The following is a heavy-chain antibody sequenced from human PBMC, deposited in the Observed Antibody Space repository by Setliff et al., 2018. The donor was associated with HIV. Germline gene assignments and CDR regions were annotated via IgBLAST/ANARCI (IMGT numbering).Heavy chain of an antibody. CDR2: VYFSGKT. V-gene: IGHV4-39*02. J-gene: IGHJ6*03. Sequence: SETLSLTCTVSGGPISSSGYYWGWVRQPPGKGLEWIGNVYFSGKTYYNPSLKSRVAISIDTSKKTFSLKLTSVTAADTAVYYCARGGMGSSTDYYYYMDVWGKGTTVTVSS. CDR1: GGPISSSGYY. CDR3: ARGGMGSSTDYYYYMDV. D-gene: IGHD6-13*01.